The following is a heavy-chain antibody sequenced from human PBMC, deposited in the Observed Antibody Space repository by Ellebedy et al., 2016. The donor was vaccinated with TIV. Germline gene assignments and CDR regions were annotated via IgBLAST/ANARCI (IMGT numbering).Heavy chain of an antibody. CDR3: ARDLGGAAAS. CDR2: IIPILGIT. CDR1: GGSFSRSA. Sequence: AASVKVSCKASGGSFSRSAINWVRRAPGQGLEWMGRIIPILGITNYAQKFQDKVTITADKSTNTTYMELSSLRSDDTAVYYCARDLGGAAASWGQGTLVTVSS. V-gene: IGHV1-69*04. D-gene: IGHD6-13*01. J-gene: IGHJ4*02.